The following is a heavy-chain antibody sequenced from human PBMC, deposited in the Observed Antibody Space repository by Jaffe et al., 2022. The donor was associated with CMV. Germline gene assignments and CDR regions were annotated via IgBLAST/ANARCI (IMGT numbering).Heavy chain of an antibody. D-gene: IGHD6-19*01. CDR3: ARRGPGSDWDYYYNYYMDV. CDR1: GGSISTFY. J-gene: IGHJ6*03. CDR2: IHSRGNT. Sequence: QVQLQESGPGLVKPSETLSLTCNVSGGSISTFYWSWIRQTPGKGLEWIGYIHSRGNTQYNPSLKSRVTMSLDTSKNHLALKLTAVTAADTAVYYCARRGPGSDWDYYYNYYMDVWGRGTTVTVSS. V-gene: IGHV4-59*08.